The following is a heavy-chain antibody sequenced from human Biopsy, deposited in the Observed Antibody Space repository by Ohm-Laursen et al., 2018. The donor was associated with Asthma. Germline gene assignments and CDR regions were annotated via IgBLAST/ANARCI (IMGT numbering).Heavy chain of an antibody. V-gene: IGHV4-34*01. Sequence: SETLSLTCTVYGGYLTGHYWNWIRQPPGKGLEWIGEIDQSGYTNYNPSLKSRVTISADTSKNQFHLNLSSVTAADTAVYFCAGAAITGIRGWFDPWGQGTLVTVSS. CDR3: AGAAITGIRGWFDP. D-gene: IGHD1-20*01. CDR1: GGYLTGHY. J-gene: IGHJ5*02. CDR2: IDQSGYT.